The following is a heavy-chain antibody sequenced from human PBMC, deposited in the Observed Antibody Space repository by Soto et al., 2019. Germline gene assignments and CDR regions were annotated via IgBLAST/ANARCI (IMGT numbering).Heavy chain of an antibody. D-gene: IGHD3-16*01. Sequence: QVQLVESGGGVVQPGRSLRLSCAASGFTFSSYAMHWVRQAPGKGLEWVAVISYDGSNKYYADSVKGRFTISRDNSKNTLYLQMNSLRAEDTAVYYCARDPVAGNWGSGFDYWGQGTLVTVSS. J-gene: IGHJ4*02. CDR3: ARDPVAGNWGSGFDY. CDR1: GFTFSSYA. V-gene: IGHV3-30-3*01. CDR2: ISYDGSNK.